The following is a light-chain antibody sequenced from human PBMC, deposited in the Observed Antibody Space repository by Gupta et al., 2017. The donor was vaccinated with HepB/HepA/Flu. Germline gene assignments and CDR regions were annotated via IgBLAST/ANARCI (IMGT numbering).Light chain of an antibody. CDR2: DNR. CDR1: SSNIGSNY. J-gene: IGLJ3*02. V-gene: IGLV1-51*01. Sequence: QSMLTQPPSVSAAPGQSVPISCSGGSSNIGSNYVSWYQQPPGTAPKLIIYDNRERPAVIPDRFAGTKSGTSATLGIAGLQTGDEDDYYCGTWDVRLSAGVFGGGTKLIVL. CDR3: GTWDVRLSAGV.